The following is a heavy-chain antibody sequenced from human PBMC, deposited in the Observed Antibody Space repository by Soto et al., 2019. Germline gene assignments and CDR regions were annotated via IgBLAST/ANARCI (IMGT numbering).Heavy chain of an antibody. CDR2: INPSGRST. J-gene: IGHJ4*02. CDR3: ARERIAAAGTASFAY. V-gene: IGHV1-46*01. Sequence: GQGLEWMGIINPSGRSTSYAQKFQGRVTMTRDTSTSTVYMDLSSLRSEDTAVYYCARERIAAAGTASFAYWGQGTLVTVSS. D-gene: IGHD6-13*01.